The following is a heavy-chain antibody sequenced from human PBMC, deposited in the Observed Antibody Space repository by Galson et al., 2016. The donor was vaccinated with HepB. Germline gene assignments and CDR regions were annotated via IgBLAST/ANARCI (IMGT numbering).Heavy chain of an antibody. CDR3: TRLYDTSGYSDAFDI. D-gene: IGHD3-22*01. V-gene: IGHV3-7*04. J-gene: IGHJ3*02. Sequence: SLRLSCAASEFTFGSYWMSWVRQAPGKGLEWVANIKHDGSEEFYVDSVKGRFTISRDNAKNSLYLQMDTLRAEDTAVYYCTRLYDTSGYSDAFDIWGQGTMAIVSS. CDR2: IKHDGSEE. CDR1: EFTFGSYW.